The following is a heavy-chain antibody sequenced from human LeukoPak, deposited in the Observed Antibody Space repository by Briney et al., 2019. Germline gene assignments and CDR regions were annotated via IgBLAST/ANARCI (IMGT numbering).Heavy chain of an antibody. CDR1: GGSISSGGYY. V-gene: IGHV4-31*03. Sequence: SETLSLTCTVSGGSISSGGYYWSWIRQHPGKGLEWIGYIYYSGSTYYNPSLKSRVTISVDTSKNQFSLKLSSVTAADTAVYYCARSVTVTDYFDYWGQGTLATVSS. CDR2: IYYSGST. CDR3: ARSVTVTDYFDY. D-gene: IGHD4-11*01. J-gene: IGHJ4*02.